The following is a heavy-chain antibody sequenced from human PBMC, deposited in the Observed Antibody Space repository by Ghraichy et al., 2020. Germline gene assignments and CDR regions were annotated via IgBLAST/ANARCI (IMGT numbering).Heavy chain of an antibody. D-gene: IGHD6-6*01. Sequence: GESLNIPCTGSGYSFTSYWISWVRQMPGKGLEWMGRIDPSDSYTNYSPSFQGHVTISADKSISTAYLQWSSLKASDTAMYYCARSFMGSSFDYWGQGTLVTVSS. CDR3: ARSFMGSSFDY. CDR1: GYSFTSYW. CDR2: IDPSDSYT. J-gene: IGHJ4*02. V-gene: IGHV5-10-1*01.